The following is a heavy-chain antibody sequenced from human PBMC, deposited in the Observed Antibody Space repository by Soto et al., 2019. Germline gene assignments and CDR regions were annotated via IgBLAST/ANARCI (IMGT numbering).Heavy chain of an antibody. Sequence: SDTLSLTCTVSGGSISSSSYYWGWIRQPPGKELEWIGSIYYSGSTYYNPSLKSRVTISVDTSKNQFSLKLSSVTAADTAVYYCAREVATPSPFYYYYGMDVCGQGTTVTVSS. CDR1: GGSISSSSYY. J-gene: IGHJ6*02. CDR2: IYYSGST. V-gene: IGHV4-39*02. CDR3: AREVATPSPFYYYYGMDV. D-gene: IGHD5-12*01.